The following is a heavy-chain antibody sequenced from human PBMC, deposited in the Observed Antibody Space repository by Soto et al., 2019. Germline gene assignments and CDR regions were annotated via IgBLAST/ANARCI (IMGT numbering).Heavy chain of an antibody. Sequence: GASVKVSCKASGYPFTRYHMHWVRQAPGQGLEWLGVINPSTTTTYAQKFQGRVTMTRDTSTSTVYMELSSLRSDDTAVYYCAREAEDYSGSDDWGPGSLVTVSS. V-gene: IGHV1-46*03. CDR2: INPSTTTT. D-gene: IGHD3-10*01. CDR3: AREAEDYSGSDD. CDR1: GYPFTRYH. J-gene: IGHJ4*02.